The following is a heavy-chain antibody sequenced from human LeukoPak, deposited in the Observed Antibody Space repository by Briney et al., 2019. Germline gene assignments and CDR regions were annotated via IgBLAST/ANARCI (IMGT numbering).Heavy chain of an antibody. J-gene: IGHJ6*03. CDR3: AKDRGGAGGLWFGDYYYMNV. D-gene: IGHD3-10*01. Sequence: PGGSLRLSCAASGFTFSSYGMHWVRQAPGKGLEWVAFIRYDGSNKYYADSVKGRFTISRDNSKNTLYLQMNSLRAEDTAVYYCAKDRGGAGGLWFGDYYYMNVWGKGTTVTVSS. CDR2: IRYDGSNK. V-gene: IGHV3-30*02. CDR1: GFTFSSYG.